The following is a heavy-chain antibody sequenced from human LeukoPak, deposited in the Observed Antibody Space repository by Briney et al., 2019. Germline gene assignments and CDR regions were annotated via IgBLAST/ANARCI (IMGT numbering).Heavy chain of an antibody. D-gene: IGHD5-12*01. CDR3: ARDRGGYPGY. CDR1: GFTFSSYS. J-gene: IGHJ4*02. CDR2: ISSSSSYI. V-gene: IGHV3-21*01. Sequence: PGGSLRLSCAASGFTFSSYSMTWVRQAPGKGLEWVSSISSSSSYIYYADSVKGRFTISRDNAKNSLYLQMNSLRAEDTAVYYCARDRGGYPGYWGQGTLVTVSS.